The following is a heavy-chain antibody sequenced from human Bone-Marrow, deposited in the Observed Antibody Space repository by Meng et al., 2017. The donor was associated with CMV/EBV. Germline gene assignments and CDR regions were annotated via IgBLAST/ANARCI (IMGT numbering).Heavy chain of an antibody. CDR3: AKDHSSSWYGYYFDY. J-gene: IGHJ4*02. V-gene: IGHV3-30*02. D-gene: IGHD6-13*01. Sequence: GGSLRLSCAASGFTFSSYGMHWVRQAPGKGLEWVAFIRYDGSNKYYADSVKGRFTISRDNSKNTLYLQMNSLRAEDTAVYYCAKDHSSSWYGYYFDYWGQGTRVTVSS. CDR1: GFTFSSYG. CDR2: IRYDGSNK.